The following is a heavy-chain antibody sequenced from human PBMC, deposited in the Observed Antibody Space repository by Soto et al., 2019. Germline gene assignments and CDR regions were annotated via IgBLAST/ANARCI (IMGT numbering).Heavy chain of an antibody. CDR1: GGSISNSSYY. V-gene: IGHV4-39*02. J-gene: IGHJ6*02. CDR2: IYSTGST. CDR3: AREKTPVSPHYFYYGMDV. D-gene: IGHD4-17*01. Sequence: PSETLSLTCTVSGGSISNSSYYWGWIRQPPGKGLEWIGSIYSTGSTYYNPSLQSRGTVSVDTSKNHFSLRLSSVTAADTAVYYCAREKTPVSPHYFYYGMDVWGQGPTVTVPS.